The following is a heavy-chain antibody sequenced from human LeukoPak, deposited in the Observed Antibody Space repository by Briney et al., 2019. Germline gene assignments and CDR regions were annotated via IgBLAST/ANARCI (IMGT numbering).Heavy chain of an antibody. CDR3: ARTLIYYYDSSGYYGLFDY. CDR1: GGSISSYY. Sequence: SETLSLTCTVSGGSISSYYWSWIRQSPGKGLECIGYIHYTGSTNYNPSLKSRVTISVDTSKNQFSLKLTSVTAADTAVYYCARTLIYYYDSSGYYGLFDYWGQGTLVTVSS. V-gene: IGHV4-59*12. D-gene: IGHD3-22*01. J-gene: IGHJ4*02. CDR2: IHYTGST.